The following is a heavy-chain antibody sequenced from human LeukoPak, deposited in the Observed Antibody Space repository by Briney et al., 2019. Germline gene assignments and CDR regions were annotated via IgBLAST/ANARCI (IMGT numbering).Heavy chain of an antibody. CDR1: GFTFSDHY. J-gene: IGHJ3*02. D-gene: IGHD1-26*01. CDR2: IRNKANRYTT. V-gene: IGHV3-72*01. Sequence: PGGSLRLSCAASGFTFSDHYMDWVRQAPGKGLEWVGRIRNKANRYTTEYAASVKGRFTFSRDDSKNSLYLQMNSLKTEDTALYYCATTSGSYSGGAFDIWGRGTMVTVSP. CDR3: ATTSGSYSGGAFDI.